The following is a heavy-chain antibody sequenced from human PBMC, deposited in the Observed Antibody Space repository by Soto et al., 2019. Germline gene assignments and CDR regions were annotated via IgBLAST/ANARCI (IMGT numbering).Heavy chain of an antibody. D-gene: IGHD2-2*01. J-gene: IGHJ5*02. CDR3: ASLSKGYCSDPSCYSSLEP. CDR2: INPGSGAT. V-gene: IGHV1-2*02. Sequence: ASVKVSCKASGYKFTAYYMHWVRQARGQGLEWMGWINPGSGATSYAQTFQGRVTMTRDTSLNTVYMEVTSLRPDDTAVYYCASLSKGYCSDPSCYSSLEPWGQGTMVTVSS. CDR1: GYKFTAYY.